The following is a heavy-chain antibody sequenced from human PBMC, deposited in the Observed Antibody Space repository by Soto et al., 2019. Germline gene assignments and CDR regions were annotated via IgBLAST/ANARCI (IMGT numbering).Heavy chain of an antibody. CDR1: GLTFRNAW. V-gene: IGHV3-15*05. CDR2: IKNKIDGETI. CDR3: TTDDVDYYGMDV. Sequence: TGGSLRLSCVASGLTFRNAWMSLVRQAPGKGLEWVGRIKNKIDGETIDYAAPVKGRFIISRDDSKNTLYLEMNILKTEDSGVYYCTTDDVDYYGMDVWGQGTTVTVSS. J-gene: IGHJ6*02.